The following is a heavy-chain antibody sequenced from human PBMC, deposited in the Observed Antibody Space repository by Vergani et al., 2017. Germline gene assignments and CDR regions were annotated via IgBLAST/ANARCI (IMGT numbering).Heavy chain of an antibody. CDR1: GGSFSGYY. J-gene: IGHJ6*02. V-gene: IGHV4-34*01. Sequence: QVQLPQWGAGLLKPSETLSLTCAVYGGSFSGYYWSWIRQPPGKGLEWIGEINLSGSTNYNPSLKSRVTISVDTSKNQFSLKLSSVTAADTAVYYCAGGGASHNYGMDVWGQGTTVTVSS. D-gene: IGHD3-16*01. CDR3: AGGGASHNYGMDV. CDR2: INLSGST.